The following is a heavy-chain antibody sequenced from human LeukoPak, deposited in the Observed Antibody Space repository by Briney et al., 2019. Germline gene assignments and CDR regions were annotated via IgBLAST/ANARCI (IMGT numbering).Heavy chain of an antibody. J-gene: IGHJ5*02. Sequence: SQTLSLTCTVSGGSISSGGYYWSWIRQPPGKGLEWIGYIYYSGSTNYNPSLKSRVTISVDTSKNQFSLKLSSVTAADTAVYYCARERSGWYGRNWFDPWGQGTLVTVSS. CDR1: GGSISSGGYY. CDR2: IYYSGST. D-gene: IGHD6-19*01. V-gene: IGHV4-61*08. CDR3: ARERSGWYGRNWFDP.